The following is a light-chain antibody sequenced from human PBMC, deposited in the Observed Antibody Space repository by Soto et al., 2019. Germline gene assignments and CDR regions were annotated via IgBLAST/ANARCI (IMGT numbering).Light chain of an antibody. V-gene: IGLV2-11*01. CDR3: CSYAGSYTFVV. Sequence: QSALTHPHSVSGSPGQSVTISCTGSSSDVGGYNYVSWYQLHPGKAPKLLIYDVTKRPSGVPDRFSGSKSGNTASLTISGLQAEDEADYSCCSYAGSYTFVVFGGGTKLTVL. J-gene: IGLJ3*02. CDR2: DVT. CDR1: SSDVGGYNY.